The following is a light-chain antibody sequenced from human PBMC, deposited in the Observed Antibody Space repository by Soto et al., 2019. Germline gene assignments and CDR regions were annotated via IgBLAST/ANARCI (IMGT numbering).Light chain of an antibody. CDR2: DVT. J-gene: IGLJ2*01. CDR1: SSDVGDYYY. V-gene: IGLV2-14*01. Sequence: QSALTQPASVSGSPGQSITISCTGDSSDVGDYYYVSWYQQHPGKAPKLVIYDVTNQPSGVSNRFSGSKSANTACLSISGLQAEAEDDYSCSSYTSSTTLVFGGGTKLTVL. CDR3: SSYTSSTTLV.